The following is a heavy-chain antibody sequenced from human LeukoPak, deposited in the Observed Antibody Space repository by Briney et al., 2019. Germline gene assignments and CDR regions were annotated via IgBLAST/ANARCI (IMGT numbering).Heavy chain of an antibody. D-gene: IGHD5-18*01. J-gene: IGHJ4*02. CDR1: GFTFSSYS. CDR2: ISSSSSYI. Sequence: GRSLRLSCAASGFTFSSYSMNWVRQAPGKGLEWVSSISSSSSYIYYADSVKGRFTISRDNAKNSLYLQMNSLRAEDTAVYYCARDAGYSYGYYWGQGTLVTVSS. CDR3: ARDAGYSYGYY. V-gene: IGHV3-21*01.